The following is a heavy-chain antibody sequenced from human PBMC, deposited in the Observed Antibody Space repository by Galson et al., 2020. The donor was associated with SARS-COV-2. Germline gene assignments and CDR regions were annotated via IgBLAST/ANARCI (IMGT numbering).Heavy chain of an antibody. CDR3: ARERGYTDWYFDL. CDR1: GGTFSSYA. V-gene: IGHV1-69*10. D-gene: IGHD2-15*01. J-gene: IGHJ2*01. CDR2: IIPILGIA. Sequence: KISCKASGGTFSSYAISWVRQAPGQGLEWMGGIIPILGIANYAQKFQGRVTITADKSTSTAYMELSSLRSEDTAVYYCARERGYTDWYFDLWGRGTLVTVSS.